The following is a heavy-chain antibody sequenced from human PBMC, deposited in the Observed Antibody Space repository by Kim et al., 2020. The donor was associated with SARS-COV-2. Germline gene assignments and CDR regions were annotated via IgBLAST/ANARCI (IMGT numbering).Heavy chain of an antibody. V-gene: IGHV1-18*01. Sequence: LQGRVTMTTDTSTSTAYMELRSLRSDDTAVYYCARVWYDSSGYYYRNFDYWGQGTLVTVSS. D-gene: IGHD3-22*01. J-gene: IGHJ4*02. CDR3: ARVWYDSSGYYYRNFDY.